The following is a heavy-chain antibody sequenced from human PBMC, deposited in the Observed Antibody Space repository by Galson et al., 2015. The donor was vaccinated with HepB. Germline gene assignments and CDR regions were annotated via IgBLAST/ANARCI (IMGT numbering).Heavy chain of an antibody. D-gene: IGHD2-15*01. V-gene: IGHV3-33*01. CDR3: ARVRLQGSKGDAFDI. CDR1: GFTFSSYG. Sequence: SLRLSCAASGFTFSSYGMHWVRQAPGKGLEWVAVIWYDGSNKYYADSVKGRFTISRDNSKNTLYLQMNSLRAEDTAVYYCARVRLQGSKGDAFDIWGQGTMVTVSS. CDR2: IWYDGSNK. J-gene: IGHJ3*02.